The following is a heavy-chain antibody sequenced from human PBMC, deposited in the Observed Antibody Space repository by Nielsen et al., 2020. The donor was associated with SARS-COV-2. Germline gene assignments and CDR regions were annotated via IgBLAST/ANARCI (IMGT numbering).Heavy chain of an antibody. J-gene: IGHJ5*02. V-gene: IGHV4-34*01. CDR2: INHSGST. CDR1: GGSFSGYY. CDR3: AREPHSARGYSGYDKGGPWFDP. Sequence: SETLSLTCAVYGGSFSGYYWSWIRQPPGKGLEWIGEINHSGSTNYNPSLKSRVTISVDTSKNQFSLKLSSVTAADTAVYYCAREPHSARGYSGYDKGGPWFDPWGQGTLVTVSS. D-gene: IGHD5-12*01.